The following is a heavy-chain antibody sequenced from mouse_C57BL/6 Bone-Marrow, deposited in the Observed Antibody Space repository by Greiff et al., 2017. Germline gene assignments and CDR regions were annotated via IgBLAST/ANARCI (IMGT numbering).Heavy chain of an antibody. V-gene: IGHV1-81*01. D-gene: IGHD1-1*01. Sequence: QVQLQQSGAELARPGASVKLSCKASGYTFTSYGISWVKKRTGQGLEWIGEIYSRSGNTYYNEKFKGKAILTADKSYSTVYMELRSLTSEDSAIYFCARDYYGSNYGYFDYWDQGTTLTVAS. J-gene: IGHJ2*01. CDR3: ARDYYGSNYGYFDY. CDR1: GYTFTSYG. CDR2: IYSRSGNT.